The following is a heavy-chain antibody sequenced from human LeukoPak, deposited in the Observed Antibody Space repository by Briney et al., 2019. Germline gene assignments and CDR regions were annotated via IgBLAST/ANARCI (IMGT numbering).Heavy chain of an antibody. Sequence: GESLRISCQGSGYSFTSYWIGWVRQMPGKGLEWMGIIYPGDSDTRYSPSFQGQVTISADKSISTAYLQWSSLKASDTAMYYCARDSRSGYSSSWYDGMDVWGQGTTVTVSS. CDR3: ARDSRSGYSSSWYDGMDV. D-gene: IGHD6-13*01. CDR1: GYSFTSYW. J-gene: IGHJ6*02. V-gene: IGHV5-51*01. CDR2: IYPGDSDT.